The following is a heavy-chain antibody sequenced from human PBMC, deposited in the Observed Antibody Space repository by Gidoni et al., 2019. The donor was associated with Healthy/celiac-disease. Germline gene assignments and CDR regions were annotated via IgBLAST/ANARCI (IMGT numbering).Heavy chain of an antibody. V-gene: IGHV4-34*01. CDR3: ARTLVPSVQRSSRKVSTVVTPGYFDY. CDR1: GGSFSGYY. CDR2: INHSGST. Sequence: QVQLQQWGAGLLKPSETLSLTCAVYGGSFSGYYWSWIRQPPGKGLEWIGEINHSGSTNYNPSLKSRVTISVDTSKNQFSLKLSSVTAADTAVYYCARTLVPSVQRSSRKVSTVVTPGYFDYWGQGTLVTVSS. J-gene: IGHJ4*02. D-gene: IGHD4-17*01.